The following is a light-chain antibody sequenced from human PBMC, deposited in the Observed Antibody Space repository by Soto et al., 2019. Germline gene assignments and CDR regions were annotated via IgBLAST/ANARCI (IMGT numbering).Light chain of an antibody. V-gene: IGKV1D-16*01. CDR2: AAS. J-gene: IGKJ5*01. CDR3: QQYNSSPVT. Sequence: DIQMAQSPSSLSASVGDRVTITCRASQGISNSLAWYQQKPEKGPKSVIYAASSLQSGVPSRFRGSGFGTDFTLTISSLQPEDFATYYCQQYNSSPVTFGQGTRLEIK. CDR1: QGISNS.